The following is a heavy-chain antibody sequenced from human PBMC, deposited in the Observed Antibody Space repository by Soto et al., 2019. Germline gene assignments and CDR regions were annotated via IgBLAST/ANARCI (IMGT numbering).Heavy chain of an antibody. J-gene: IGHJ6*02. D-gene: IGHD3-10*01. CDR3: ASLWFGEQIYGMDV. V-gene: IGHV1-69*06. Sequence: QVQLVQSGAEVKKPGSSVKVSCKASGGTFSSYAISWVRHAPGQGLEWMGGIIPIFGTANYAQKFQGRVTITADKSTSTAYMELSSLRSDDTAVYYCASLWFGEQIYGMDVWGQGTTVTVSS. CDR2: IIPIFGTA. CDR1: GGTFSSYA.